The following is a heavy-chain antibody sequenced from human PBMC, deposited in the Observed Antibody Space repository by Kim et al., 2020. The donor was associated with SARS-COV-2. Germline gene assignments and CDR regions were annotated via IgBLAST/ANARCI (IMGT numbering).Heavy chain of an antibody. CDR2: IKQDAYET. D-gene: IGHD6-19*01. V-gene: IGHV3-7*03. Sequence: GGSLRLSCAASEFTFDTHWMSWVRQAPGKGLEWVGLIKQDAYETYYVDSVKGRFTISRDNAKNLLFLQMNSLRADDTAIYYCARGVAVAPHYYYHYGMDVWGPGTTVTVSS. CDR3: ARGVAVAPHYYYHYGMDV. CDR1: EFTFDTHW. J-gene: IGHJ6*02.